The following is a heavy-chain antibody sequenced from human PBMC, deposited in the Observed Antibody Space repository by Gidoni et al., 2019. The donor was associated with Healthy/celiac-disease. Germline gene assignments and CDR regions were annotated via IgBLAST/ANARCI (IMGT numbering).Heavy chain of an antibody. Sequence: EVQLVESGGGLVKPGGSLRLSCAASGFTFSSYSMNWVRQAPGKGLEWVSSISSSSSYIYYADSVKGRFTISRDNAKNSLYLQMNSLRAEDTAVYYCARGWDRYSSSDYWGQGTLVTVSS. CDR1: GFTFSSYS. V-gene: IGHV3-21*01. CDR2: ISSSSSYI. CDR3: ARGWDRYSSSDY. J-gene: IGHJ4*02. D-gene: IGHD6-13*01.